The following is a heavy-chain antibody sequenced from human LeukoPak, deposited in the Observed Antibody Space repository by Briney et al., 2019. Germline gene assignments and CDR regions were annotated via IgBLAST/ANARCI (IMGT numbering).Heavy chain of an antibody. CDR1: GFTFDDYA. J-gene: IGHJ4*02. Sequence: PGGSLRLSCAASGFTFDDYAMHWVRQAPGKGLEWVSLISWDGSSIYYADSVKGRFTISRDNSKNSLWLQMNSLRAEDTALYYCAKDISSNYALQYWGRGTLVTVSS. CDR3: AKDISSNYALQY. D-gene: IGHD4/OR15-4a*01. CDR2: ISWDGSSI. V-gene: IGHV3-43D*03.